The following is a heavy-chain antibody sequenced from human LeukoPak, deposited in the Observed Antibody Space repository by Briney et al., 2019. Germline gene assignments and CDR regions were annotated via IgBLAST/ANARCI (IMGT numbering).Heavy chain of an antibody. J-gene: IGHJ3*02. CDR3: AYGGNILTGSPLDSFDI. CDR2: ISYDGSNK. Sequence: GGSLRLSCAASGFTFSSYAMHWVRQAPGKGLEWVAVISYDGSNKYYADSVKGRFTISRDNSKNTLYLQMNSLRAEDTAVYYCAYGGNILTGSPLDSFDIWGQGTMVTVSS. V-gene: IGHV3-30*04. CDR1: GFTFSSYA. D-gene: IGHD3-9*01.